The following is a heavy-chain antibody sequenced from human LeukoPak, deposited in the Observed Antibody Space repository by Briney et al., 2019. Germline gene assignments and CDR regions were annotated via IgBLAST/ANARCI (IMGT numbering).Heavy chain of an antibody. D-gene: IGHD1-26*01. CDR2: IYPGDSDT. J-gene: IGHJ4*02. CDR1: GYSFTSYW. Sequence: KCGESLKISCRGSGYSFTSYWIGWVRQMPGKGLEWMGIIYPGDSDTKYSPSFQGQVTISADKSISTAYLQWNSLKASDTAMYYCATMSGTYRPPDYWGQGTLVTVSS. CDR3: ATMSGTYRPPDY. V-gene: IGHV5-51*01.